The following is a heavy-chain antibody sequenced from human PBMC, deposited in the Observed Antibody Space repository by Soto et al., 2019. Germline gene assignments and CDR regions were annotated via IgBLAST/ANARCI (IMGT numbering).Heavy chain of an antibody. D-gene: IGHD6-13*01. Sequence: QVQLQESGPGLVKPSETLSLTCTVSGGSISSYYWSWIRQPPGKGLEWIGYIYYSGSTNYIPSLRRRVTLSVDPPKNQFSLQLSSVPAADTAVYYCAGAAAAGTSYFDYWGQGTLVTVSS. CDR2: IYYSGST. CDR1: GGSISSYY. J-gene: IGHJ4*02. V-gene: IGHV4-59*01. CDR3: AGAAAAGTSYFDY.